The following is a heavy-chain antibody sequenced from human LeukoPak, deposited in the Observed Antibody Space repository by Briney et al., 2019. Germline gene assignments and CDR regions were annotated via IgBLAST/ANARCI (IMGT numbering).Heavy chain of an antibody. CDR1: GFTVSSNY. V-gene: IGHV3-66*01. Sequence: GGSLRLSCAASGFTVSSNYMSRVRQAPGKGLEWVSVIYSGGSTYYADSVKGRFTISRDNSKNTLYLQMNSPRAEDTAVYYCARRGYYYDSSGYPDAFDIWGQGTMVTVSS. CDR3: ARRGYYYDSSGYPDAFDI. J-gene: IGHJ3*02. CDR2: IYSGGST. D-gene: IGHD3-22*01.